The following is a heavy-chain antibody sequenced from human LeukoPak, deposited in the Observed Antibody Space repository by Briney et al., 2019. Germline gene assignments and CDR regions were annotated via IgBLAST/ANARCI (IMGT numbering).Heavy chain of an antibody. CDR3: TRGTREPDF. CDR2: ISNNGDS. J-gene: IGHJ4*02. Sequence: SETLSLTCTLSGDSVSHYYWNWIRQPPGKALELIGYISNNGDSNYNPSLKSRVTMSLDTSKNQLSLGLTSVTAADTAVYFCTRGTREPDFWGQGTLVTVSS. D-gene: IGHD5-24*01. CDR1: GDSVSHYY. V-gene: IGHV4-59*02.